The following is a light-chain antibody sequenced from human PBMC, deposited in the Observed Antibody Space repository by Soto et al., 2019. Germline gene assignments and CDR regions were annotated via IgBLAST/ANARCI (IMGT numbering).Light chain of an antibody. CDR3: QQFGSSPLFT. V-gene: IGKV3-20*01. Sequence: EIVLTQSPGTLSLCPGERATLSCRSSQSVSSSYLAWYQQKPGQAPRLLIYGASSRATGIPDRFSGSGSGAAFSLTISRLEPEDFQVYYCQQFGSSPLFTFGTGTKVDVK. CDR1: QSVSSSY. CDR2: GAS. J-gene: IGKJ3*01.